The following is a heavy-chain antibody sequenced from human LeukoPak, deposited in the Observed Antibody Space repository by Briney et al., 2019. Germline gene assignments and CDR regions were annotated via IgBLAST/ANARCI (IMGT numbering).Heavy chain of an antibody. Sequence: PGGSLRLSCAASGFTFSSYSMNWVRQAPGKGLEWVSSISSSSSYIYYADSVKGRFTISRDNAKNSLYLQMNSLRAEDTAVYYCAKGPTIFGVVSTFDPWGRGTLVTVSS. CDR2: ISSSSSYI. V-gene: IGHV3-21*04. CDR3: AKGPTIFGVVSTFDP. J-gene: IGHJ5*02. D-gene: IGHD3-3*01. CDR1: GFTFSSYS.